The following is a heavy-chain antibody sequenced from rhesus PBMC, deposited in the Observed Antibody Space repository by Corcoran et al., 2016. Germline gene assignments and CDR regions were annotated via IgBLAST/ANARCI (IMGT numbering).Heavy chain of an antibody. V-gene: IGHV4S14*01. J-gene: IGHJ4*01. D-gene: IGHD3-16*01. CDR2: IYGCGGSN. CDR3: ASTRYYYSGSSPYYFDY. CDR1: GGSISGYYY. Sequence: QVQLQESGPGLVKPSETLSLTCAVSGGSISGYYYWSWIRQPPGKGLEWIGSIYGCGGSNYLNPSLQSRVTLSVDTSKNQFSLRLSAVTAADTAVYYCASTRYYYSGSSPYYFDYWGQGVLVTVSS.